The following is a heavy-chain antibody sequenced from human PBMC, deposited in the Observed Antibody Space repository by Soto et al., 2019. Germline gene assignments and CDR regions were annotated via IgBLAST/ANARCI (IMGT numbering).Heavy chain of an antibody. CDR3: ARGTIAPAILDY. V-gene: IGHV4-59*01. CDR2: ISYSGST. Sequence: QVQLQESGPGLVKPSETLSLTCTVSGDSITSYYWSWIRQSPGKGLEWIGYISYSGSTNYNPSLKSGVTISVDTSKNPFSLKVSSVTAADTAVYYRARGTIAPAILDYWCQGTLVTVSS. J-gene: IGHJ4*02. D-gene: IGHD1-7*01. CDR1: GDSITSYY.